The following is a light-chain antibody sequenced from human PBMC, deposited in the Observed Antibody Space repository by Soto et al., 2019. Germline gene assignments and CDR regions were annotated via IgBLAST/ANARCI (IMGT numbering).Light chain of an antibody. CDR3: QQYNSYPLT. J-gene: IGKJ4*01. V-gene: IGKV1-5*03. CDR1: QSISSW. Sequence: DIPMTQSLSALSASVGDRVTITCRASQSISSWLAWYQQKTGKAPKLLIYKASTLESGVPSRFSGSGSGTEFTLTISSLQPDDFATYYCQQYNSYPLTFGGGTKVEIK. CDR2: KAS.